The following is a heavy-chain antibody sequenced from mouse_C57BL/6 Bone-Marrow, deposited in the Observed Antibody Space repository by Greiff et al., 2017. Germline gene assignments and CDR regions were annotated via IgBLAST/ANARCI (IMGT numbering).Heavy chain of an antibody. D-gene: IGHD2-1*01. CDR3: ARGGMVTTSPHWYFDV. V-gene: IGHV1-80*01. CDR1: GYAFSSYW. CDR2: IYPGDGDT. Sequence: VQLQQSGAELVKPGASVKISCKASGYAFSSYWMNWVKQRPGKGLEWIGQIYPGDGDTNYNGKFKGKATLTADKSSSTAYMQLSSLTSEDSAVYFWARGGMVTTSPHWYFDVWGTGTTVTVSS. J-gene: IGHJ1*03.